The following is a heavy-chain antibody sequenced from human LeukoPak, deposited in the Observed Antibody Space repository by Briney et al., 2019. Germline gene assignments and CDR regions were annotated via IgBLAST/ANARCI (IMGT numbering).Heavy chain of an antibody. CDR2: MNPNSGNT. D-gene: IGHD6-13*01. V-gene: IGHV1-8*01. CDR1: GYTFTSYD. CDR3: ARGLRMYSSSWYFGY. J-gene: IGHJ4*02. Sequence: GASVKVSCKASGYTFTSYDINWVRQATGQGLEWMGWMNPNSGNTGYAQKFQGRVTMTRNTSISTAYMELSSLRSEDTAVYYCARGLRMYSSSWYFGYWGRGTLVTVSS.